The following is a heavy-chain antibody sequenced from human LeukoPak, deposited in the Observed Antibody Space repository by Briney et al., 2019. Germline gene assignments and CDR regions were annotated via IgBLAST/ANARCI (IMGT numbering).Heavy chain of an antibody. J-gene: IGHJ3*02. CDR3: ASFLSDAFDI. CDR1: GFTFSSYW. CDR2: INSDGSST. Sequence: GGSLRLSCAASGFTFSSYWMHWVRQAPGKGLVWASRINSDGSSTSYADSVKGRFTISRDNAKNTLYLQMNSLRAEDTAVYYCASFLSDAFDIWGQGTMVTVSS. V-gene: IGHV3-74*01.